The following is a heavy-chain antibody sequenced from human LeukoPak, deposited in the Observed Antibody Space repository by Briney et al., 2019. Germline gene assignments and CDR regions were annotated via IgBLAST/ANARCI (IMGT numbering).Heavy chain of an antibody. CDR3: ARVSCSSTSCYANWFDP. CDR2: MNPNSGNT. CDR1: GYTFTSYD. V-gene: IGHV1-8*01. D-gene: IGHD2-2*01. J-gene: IGHJ5*02. Sequence: ASVKVSCKASGYTFTSYDINWVRQATGQGLEWMGWMNPNSGNTGYAQKFQGRVTMTRNTSISTAYMELSSLRSEDTAVYYCARVSCSSTSCYANWFDPWGQGTLVTVSS.